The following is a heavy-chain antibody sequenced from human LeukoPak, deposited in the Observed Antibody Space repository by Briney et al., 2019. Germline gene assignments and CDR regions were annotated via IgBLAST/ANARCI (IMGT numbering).Heavy chain of an antibody. CDR3: ARDEDDHVTSECFDY. Sequence: GGSLRLSCAASGFTFSSYWMHWVRQAPGKGLVWVSHINRDGSNKNYADSVKGRFTIARANAKNSLYLQMNSLRPEDTAVYYCARDEDDHVTSECFDYWGQGTLVTVSS. CDR2: INRDGSNK. J-gene: IGHJ4*02. CDR1: GFTFSSYW. V-gene: IGHV3-74*01. D-gene: IGHD3-10*01.